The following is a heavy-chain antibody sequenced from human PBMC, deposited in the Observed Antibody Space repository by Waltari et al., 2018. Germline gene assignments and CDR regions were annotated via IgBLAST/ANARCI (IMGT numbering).Heavy chain of an antibody. CDR2: FSYDANT. J-gene: IGHJ4*02. V-gene: IGHV4-39*01. Sequence: QLQLQESGPGLVKPSAPLSLTCSVSGGSIRSTSYYWGWIRQPPGKGLEWIGSFSYDANTYYNPSLKSRITISVDTSKNQFSLQLRSVTAADTAIYYCARPGRVGGGSLMGLDYWGQGTLVTVSS. CDR1: GGSIRSTSYY. D-gene: IGHD2-15*01. CDR3: ARPGRVGGGSLMGLDY.